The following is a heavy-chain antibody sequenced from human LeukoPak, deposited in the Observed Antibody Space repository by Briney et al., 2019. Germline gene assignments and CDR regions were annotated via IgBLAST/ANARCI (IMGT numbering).Heavy chain of an antibody. D-gene: IGHD2-2*01. V-gene: IGHV1-69*01. J-gene: IGHJ4*02. CDR3: ASQNPIVVVPAAKGHFFDY. CDR2: IIPIFGTA. CDR1: GGTFSSYA. Sequence: GCSVKVSCKASGGTFSSYAISWVRQAPGQGLEWMGGIIPIFGTANYAQKFQGRVTITADESTSTAYMELSSLRSEDTAVYYCASQNPIVVVPAAKGHFFDYWGQGTLVTVSS.